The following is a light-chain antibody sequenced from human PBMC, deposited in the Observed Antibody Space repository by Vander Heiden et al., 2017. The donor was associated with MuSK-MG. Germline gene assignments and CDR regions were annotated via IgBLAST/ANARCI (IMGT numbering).Light chain of an antibody. CDR2: GAS. Sequence: EIVLTQSPATLSVSPGERATLSCRASQSVSSNLAWYQQNPGQAPRLLIYGASTRATGIPARFSGSGYGTEFTLTISRRQSEDFAVYYCKQYNNWPSLTFGQGTKVEIK. CDR1: QSVSSN. CDR3: KQYNNWPSLT. J-gene: IGKJ1*01. V-gene: IGKV3-15*01.